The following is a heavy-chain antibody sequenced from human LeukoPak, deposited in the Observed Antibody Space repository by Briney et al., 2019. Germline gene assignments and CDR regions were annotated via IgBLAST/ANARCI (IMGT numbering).Heavy chain of an antibody. CDR1: GYTFTGYY. CDR3: ARDGTGYCSGGSCYSGASFDY. V-gene: IGHV1-2*06. D-gene: IGHD2-15*01. J-gene: IGHJ4*02. CDR2: INPNSGGT. Sequence: ASVKVSCKASGYTFTGYYMHCVRQAPGQGLEWMGRINPNSGGTSYAQKFQGRVTMTRDTSISTAYMELSRLRSDDTAVYYCARDGTGYCSGGSCYSGASFDYWGQGTLVTVSS.